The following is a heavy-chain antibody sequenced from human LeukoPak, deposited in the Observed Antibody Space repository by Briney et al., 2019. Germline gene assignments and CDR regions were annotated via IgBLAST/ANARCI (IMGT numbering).Heavy chain of an antibody. D-gene: IGHD3-22*01. CDR2: ISVYNGNT. V-gene: IGHV1-18*01. CDR3: ARVQPHRIYYDDSDYPTRNDY. Sequence: ASVKVSCKASGYIFTSYGISWVRQAPRQGLEWMGWISVYNGNTNYVQKFQDRVTMTTETSTSTAYVELRSLRSDDTAVYYCARVQPHRIYYDDSDYPTRNDYWGQGTLVTVSS. J-gene: IGHJ4*02. CDR1: GYIFTSYG.